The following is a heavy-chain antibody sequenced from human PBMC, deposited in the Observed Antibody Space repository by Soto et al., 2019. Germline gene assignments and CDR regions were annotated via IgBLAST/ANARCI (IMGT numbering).Heavy chain of an antibody. D-gene: IGHD3-22*01. CDR1: GFTFSSNG. J-gene: IGHJ4*02. CDR3: TSCVGRSMCDTSGKYDY. CDR2: IAYDGSKT. Sequence: QVQLVESGGGVVQPVRSLRLTCAASGFTFSSNGMHWVRQAPGKGLERVALIAYDGSKTYYGDSVRGRFTISRDNSENTLFLQMDSLTAEARAVYYCTSCVGRSMCDTSGKYDYWCQGTLVTFSS. V-gene: IGHV3-30*03.